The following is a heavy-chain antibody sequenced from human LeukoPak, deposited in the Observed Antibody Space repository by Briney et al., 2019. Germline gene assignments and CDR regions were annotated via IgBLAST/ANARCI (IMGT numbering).Heavy chain of an antibody. CDR2: IYTSGST. CDR1: GGSVSSGSYY. V-gene: IGHV4-61*02. CDR3: ARDPLRKVPGD. J-gene: IGHJ4*02. D-gene: IGHD2-2*01. Sequence: SETLSLTCTVSGGSVSSGSYYWSWIRQPAGKGLEWIGRIYTSGSTNYNPSLKSRVTISVDTSKDQFSLKLRSVTAADTAVYYCARDPLRKVPGDWGQGTLVTVSS.